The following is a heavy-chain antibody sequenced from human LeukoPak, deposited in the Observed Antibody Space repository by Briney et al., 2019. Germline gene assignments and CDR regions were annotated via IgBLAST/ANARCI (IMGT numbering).Heavy chain of an antibody. CDR2: INHSGST. D-gene: IGHD6-6*01. CDR3: ARGRIAARQQPFDY. Sequence: ETLSLTCAVYGGSFSGYYWSWIRQPPGKGLEWIGEINHSGSTNYNPSLKSRVTISVDTSKNQFSLKLSSVTAADTAVCYCARGRIAARQQPFDYWGQGTLVTVSS. CDR1: GGSFSGYY. V-gene: IGHV4-34*01. J-gene: IGHJ4*02.